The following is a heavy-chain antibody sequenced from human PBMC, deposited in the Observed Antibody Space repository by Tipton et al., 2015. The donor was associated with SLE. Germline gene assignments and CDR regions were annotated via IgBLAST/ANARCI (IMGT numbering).Heavy chain of an antibody. CDR1: RASISTNSYY. CDR3: ARQASSSPGRFNFDS. V-gene: IGHV4-39*01. Sequence: LRLSCTVSRASISTNSYYWGWVRQPPGRGLEWIGSIFYTGNTFYNPSLKSPVTMSVDTSKNQFSLRLTSVTAADTAVYYCARQASSSPGRFNFDSWGQGTLVTVSS. D-gene: IGHD2-2*01. J-gene: IGHJ4*02. CDR2: IFYTGNT.